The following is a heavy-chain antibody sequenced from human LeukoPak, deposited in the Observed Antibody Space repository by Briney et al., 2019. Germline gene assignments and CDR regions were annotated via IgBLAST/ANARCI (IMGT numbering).Heavy chain of an antibody. CDR2: LYSHGPT. J-gene: IGHJ4*02. V-gene: IGHV3-53*01. Sequence: GGSLRLSCAASGFSVTNHYLTWVRQAPGKGLEWVSILYSHGPTYYADSVKGRFTISRDNSKNTLYLQMNSLRAEDTAVYYCANIYSAMAFDYWGQGTLVTVSS. CDR3: ANIYSAMAFDY. CDR1: GFSVTNHY. D-gene: IGHD5-18*01.